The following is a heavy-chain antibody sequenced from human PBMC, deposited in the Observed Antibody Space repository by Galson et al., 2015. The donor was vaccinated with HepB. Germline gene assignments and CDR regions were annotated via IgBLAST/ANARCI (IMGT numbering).Heavy chain of an antibody. V-gene: IGHV1-58*01. CDR2: IVVGSGNT. CDR3: AASLVLHYYGMDV. Sequence: SVKVSCKASGFTFASSAVQWVRQARGQRLEWIGWIVVGSGNTNYAQKFQERVTITRDMSTSTAYMELSSLRSEDTAVYYCAASLVLHYYGMDVWGQGTTVTVSS. CDR1: GFTFASSA. J-gene: IGHJ6*02.